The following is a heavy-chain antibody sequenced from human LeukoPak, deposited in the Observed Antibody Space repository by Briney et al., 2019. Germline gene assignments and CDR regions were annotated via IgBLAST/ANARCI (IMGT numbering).Heavy chain of an antibody. CDR3: ARRYYYHDSGTYPWYFDY. J-gene: IGHJ4*02. Sequence: GGSLRLSCAASGFTVSSNYMSWVRQAPGKGLEWVSVIYSDGSTYYADSMKGRFTISRDNSKNTLYLQMNSLRAEDTAVYYCARRYYYHDSGTYPWYFDYWGQGTLVTVSS. V-gene: IGHV3-53*01. CDR2: IYSDGST. D-gene: IGHD3-22*01. CDR1: GFTVSSNY.